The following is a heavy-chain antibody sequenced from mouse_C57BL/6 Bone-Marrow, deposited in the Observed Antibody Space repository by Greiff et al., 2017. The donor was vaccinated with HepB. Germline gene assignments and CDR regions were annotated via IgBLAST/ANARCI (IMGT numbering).Heavy chain of an antibody. J-gene: IGHJ3*01. CDR2: IYPGGGYT. CDR1: GYTFTNYW. D-gene: IGHD1-1*01. Sequence: VQLVESGAELVRPGTSVKMSCKASGYTFTNYWIGWAKQRPGHGLEWIGDIYPGGGYTNYNEKFKGKATLTADKSSSTAYMQFSSLTSEDSAIYYCAREGLLRGFAYWGQGTLVTVSA. CDR3: AREGLLRGFAY. V-gene: IGHV1-63*01.